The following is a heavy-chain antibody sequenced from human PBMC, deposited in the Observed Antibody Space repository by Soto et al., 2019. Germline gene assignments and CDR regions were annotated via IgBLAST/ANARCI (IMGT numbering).Heavy chain of an antibody. D-gene: IGHD3-22*01. CDR1: GGTFSSYA. CDR3: ARGYYDSSGYPAEYFQH. V-gene: IGHV1-69*13. Sequence: SVKVSCKASGGTFSSYAISWVRQAPGQGLEWMGGIIPIFGTANYAQKFQGRVTITADEATSTAYMELSSLRSEDTAVYYCARGYYDSSGYPAEYFQHWGQGTPVTVYS. J-gene: IGHJ1*01. CDR2: IIPIFGTA.